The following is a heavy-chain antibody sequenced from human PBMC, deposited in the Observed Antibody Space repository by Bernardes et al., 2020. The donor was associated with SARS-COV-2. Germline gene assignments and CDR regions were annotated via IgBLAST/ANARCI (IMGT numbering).Heavy chain of an antibody. CDR3: ATHERTAYYYGA. D-gene: IGHD3-16*01. CDR1: GFTFSSYW. J-gene: IGHJ5*02. CDR2: IKGDGSQR. Sequence: GGSLRLSCAASGFTFSSYWMSWVRQAPGKGLEWVANIKGDGSQRSSVDSVRGRFTVSRDTSKKTVFLQMNLVNPEDTAVYYCATHERTAYYYGAWGQGTRVTVSS. V-gene: IGHV3-7*03.